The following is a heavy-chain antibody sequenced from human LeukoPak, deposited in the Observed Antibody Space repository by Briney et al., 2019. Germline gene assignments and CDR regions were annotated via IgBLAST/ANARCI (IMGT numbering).Heavy chain of an antibody. CDR2: INGDGSTT. J-gene: IGHJ3*02. Sequence: PGGSLRLSCAASGFSLSSHWMHWVRHVPGKGLVWVSRINGDGSTTTYADSVRGRFSVSRDNAENTLFLQMNSLRPEDTAVYYCVRGGTYSTDPFDIWGQGTRVIVSS. CDR3: VRGGTYSTDPFDI. CDR1: GFSLSSHW. D-gene: IGHD2-15*01. V-gene: IGHV3-74*03.